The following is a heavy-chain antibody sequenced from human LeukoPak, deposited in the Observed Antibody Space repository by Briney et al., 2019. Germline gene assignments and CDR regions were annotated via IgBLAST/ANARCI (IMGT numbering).Heavy chain of an antibody. CDR3: ARDQRYCSSSSCPWEPFDY. Sequence: GGSLRLSCVASGFNFSVYWMSWVRQAPGKGLEWVANIKQDGSERYYVDSVKGRFTISRDNAKNSLYLQMNSLRAEDTAVYYCARDQRYCSSSSCPWEPFDYWGQGTLVTVSS. CDR1: GFNFSVYW. CDR2: IKQDGSER. V-gene: IGHV3-7*05. J-gene: IGHJ4*02. D-gene: IGHD2-2*01.